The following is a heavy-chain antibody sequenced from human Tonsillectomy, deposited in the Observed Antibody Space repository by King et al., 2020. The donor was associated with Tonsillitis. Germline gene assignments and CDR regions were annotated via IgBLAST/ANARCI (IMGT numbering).Heavy chain of an antibody. CDR3: LGHGPYSGPNGPFDY. D-gene: IGHD5-12*01. Sequence: QLQESGPGLVNPSETLSLTCTVSGDSISTRNHSWGWIRQPLGKGLEWIGNIFYSGITYYNPSLKSRVTIAVDTSKNYFSLKLTSVTAADTAVYFCLGHGPYSGPNGPFDYWGQGTLVTVSS. V-gene: IGHV4-39*07. J-gene: IGHJ4*02. CDR2: IFYSGIT. CDR1: GDSISTRNHS.